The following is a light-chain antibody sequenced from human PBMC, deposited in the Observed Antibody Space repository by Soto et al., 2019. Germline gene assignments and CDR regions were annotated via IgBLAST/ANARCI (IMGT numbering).Light chain of an antibody. J-gene: IGKJ5*01. CDR3: QLLDSLPLT. Sequence: DIQLTQSPSFLSASLGDRVPITCRASQGISSSLAWYQQKPGEAPKLLIYAASTLQSGVPSRFSGSGYGTEFTLTISSLQPEDFASYYCQLLDSLPLTFGQGTRLEI. CDR1: QGISSS. CDR2: AAS. V-gene: IGKV1-9*01.